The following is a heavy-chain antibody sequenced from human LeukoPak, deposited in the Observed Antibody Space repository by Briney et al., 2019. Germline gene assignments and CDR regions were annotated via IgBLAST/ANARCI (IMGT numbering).Heavy chain of an antibody. J-gene: IGHJ4*02. CDR2: INHSGST. CDR3: ARGRKTYYYGSGSSPWY. CDR1: GGSFSGYY. D-gene: IGHD3-10*01. V-gene: IGHV4-34*01. Sequence: PSETLSLTCAVYGGSFSGYYWSWIRQPPGKGLEWLGEINHSGSTNYDPSLKSRVTISVDTSKNQFSLKLSSVTAADTAVYYCARGRKTYYYGSGSSPWYWGQGTLVTVSS.